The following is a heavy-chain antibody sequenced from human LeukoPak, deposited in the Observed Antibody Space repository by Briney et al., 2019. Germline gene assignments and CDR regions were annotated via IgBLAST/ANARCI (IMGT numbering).Heavy chain of an antibody. J-gene: IGHJ4*02. CDR2: INSDGSST. CDR3: AKADRGWGVITKD. D-gene: IGHD3-10*01. Sequence: GGSLRLSCAASGFTFSSYWMHWVRQAPGKGLVWVSRINSDGSSTSYADSVKGRFTISRDNSEKTLYLQMNSLRAEDTAVYYCAKADRGWGVITKDWGQGTLVTVSS. CDR1: GFTFSSYW. V-gene: IGHV3-74*01.